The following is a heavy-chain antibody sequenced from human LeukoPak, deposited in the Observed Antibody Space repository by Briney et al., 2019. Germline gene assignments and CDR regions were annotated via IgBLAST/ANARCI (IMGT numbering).Heavy chain of an antibody. J-gene: IGHJ4*02. CDR3: ARVDDSSGYLYFDY. CDR1: GFTFSSYE. Sequence: GGSLRLSCAASGFTFSSYEMNWVRQAPGKGLEWVSYISSSGSTIYYADSVKGRFTISRDNAKNSLYLQMNSLRAEDTAVYCCARVDDSSGYLYFDYWGQGTLVTVSS. V-gene: IGHV3-48*03. D-gene: IGHD3-22*01. CDR2: ISSSGSTI.